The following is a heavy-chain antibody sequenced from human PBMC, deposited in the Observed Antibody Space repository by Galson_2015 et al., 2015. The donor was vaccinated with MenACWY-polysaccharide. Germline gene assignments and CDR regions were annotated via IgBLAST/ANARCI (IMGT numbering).Heavy chain of an antibody. Sequence: SLRLSCAAPGFTFNDYWMSWVRQAPGKGLEWVANIKQDGSEKYYVDSVKGRFTISRDDAKNSLYLQMNSLRAEDTAVYYCARGAPGYSYRGQGFAMDVWGQGTTVTVSS. CDR3: ARGAPGYSYRGQGFAMDV. CDR1: GFTFNDYW. V-gene: IGHV3-7*03. J-gene: IGHJ6*02. D-gene: IGHD5-18*01. CDR2: IKQDGSEK.